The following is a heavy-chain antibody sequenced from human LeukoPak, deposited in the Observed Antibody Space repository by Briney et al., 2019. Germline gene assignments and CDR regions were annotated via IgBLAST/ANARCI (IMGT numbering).Heavy chain of an antibody. CDR3: ASPLGYCSSTDCYGDY. CDR2: IHYSGST. V-gene: IGHV4-39*01. D-gene: IGHD2-2*01. J-gene: IGHJ4*02. Sequence: KPSETLSLTCTVPGGSMSSSSYYWGWIRQPPGKGLEWIGSIHYSGSTYYNPSLESRVTISVDTSKNQFSLKLNSVTAADTAVYYCASPLGYCSSTDCYGDYWGQGTLVTVSS. CDR1: GGSMSSSSYY.